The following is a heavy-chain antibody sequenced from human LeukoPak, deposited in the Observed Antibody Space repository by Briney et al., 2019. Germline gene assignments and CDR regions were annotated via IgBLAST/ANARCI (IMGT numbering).Heavy chain of an antibody. V-gene: IGHV3-23*01. CDR1: GFTFSNYG. J-gene: IGHJ3*02. D-gene: IGHD1-26*01. CDR2: ISGSGVRT. CDR3: AKSSREWELLDAFDI. Sequence: GGTLRLFCAASGFTFSNYGMSWVRQAPGKGLEWVSGISGSGVRTDYADSVKGRFTISRDNAKNTLYLQMSSLRAEDTAVYYCAKSSREWELLDAFDIWGQGTMVTVSS.